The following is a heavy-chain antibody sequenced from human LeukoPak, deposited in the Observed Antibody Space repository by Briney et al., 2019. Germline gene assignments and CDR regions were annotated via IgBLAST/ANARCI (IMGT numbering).Heavy chain of an antibody. CDR2: IYDNGNT. J-gene: IGHJ6*03. D-gene: IGHD6-13*01. V-gene: IGHV4-59*01. CDR3: ARDQGIAAAGHYYYYMDV. CDR1: GASFNGYF. Sequence: SETLSLTCTVSGASFNGYFWDWIRQSPGKGLEWIGYIYDNGNTNYNPSLKSRVTISVDTSKNQFSLKLSSVTAADTAVYYCARDQGIAAAGHYYYYMDVWGKGTTVTVSS.